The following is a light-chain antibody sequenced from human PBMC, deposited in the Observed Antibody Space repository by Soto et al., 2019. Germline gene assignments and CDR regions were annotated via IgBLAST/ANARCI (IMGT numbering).Light chain of an antibody. CDR2: DVS. V-gene: IGKV1-5*01. CDR3: QQYNGYSRT. Sequence: IQLTKNPSTPSASVGDRVSHTCRASQSIGDSLAWYQQKPGKAPYLLISDVSSLERGVPSRFSGSGSGTEFTLTISSMQPDDFATFYCQQYNGYSRTFGQGTKVDI. CDR1: QSIGDS. J-gene: IGKJ1*01.